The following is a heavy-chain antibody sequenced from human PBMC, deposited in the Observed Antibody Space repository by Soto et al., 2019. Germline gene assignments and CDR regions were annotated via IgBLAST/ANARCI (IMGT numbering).Heavy chain of an antibody. CDR1: GFTVSSNY. CDR3: ARVWVVPAAGWFDP. Sequence: EVQLVESGGGLVQPGGSLRLSCAASGFTVSSNYMSWVRQAPGKGLEWVSVIYSGGSTYYADSVKGRFTISRENSKNTLYLQMNSLRAEDTAVYYCARVWVVPAAGWFDPWGQGTLVAVSS. J-gene: IGHJ5*02. CDR2: IYSGGST. V-gene: IGHV3-66*01. D-gene: IGHD2-2*01.